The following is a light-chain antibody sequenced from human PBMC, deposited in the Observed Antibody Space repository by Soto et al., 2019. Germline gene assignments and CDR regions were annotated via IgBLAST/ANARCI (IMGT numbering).Light chain of an antibody. CDR2: DAS. J-gene: IGKJ1*01. CDR1: QDISNY. Sequence: DIQMTHSPSSLSASVGDRVTITCQASQDISNYLNWYQQKPGKAPKLLIYDASNLETGVPSRFSGSGSETEFTLTISSLQADDFASYYCQQYKSYSSWTFGQGTKVDIK. V-gene: IGKV1-33*01. CDR3: QQYKSYSSWT.